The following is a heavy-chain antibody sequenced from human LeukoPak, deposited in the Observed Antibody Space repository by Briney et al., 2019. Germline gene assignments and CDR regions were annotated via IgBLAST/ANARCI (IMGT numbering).Heavy chain of an antibody. J-gene: IGHJ6*02. CDR2: ISSGGSPI. CDR3: ARRGYYYGSGMDV. Sequence: GGSLRLSCAASGFTFSSYEMNWVRQAPGKGLEWVSYISSGGSPIYYADSVKGRFTISRDNTKKSLYLQMNSLRAEDTAVYYCARRGYYYGSGMDVWGQGTTVTVSS. CDR1: GFTFSSYE. V-gene: IGHV3-48*03. D-gene: IGHD3-10*01.